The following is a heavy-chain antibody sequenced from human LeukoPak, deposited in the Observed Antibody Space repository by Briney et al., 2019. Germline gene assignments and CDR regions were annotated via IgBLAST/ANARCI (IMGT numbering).Heavy chain of an antibody. CDR2: IYASGST. CDR1: GGSLSSGSDY. CDR3: ARSGYSNFDY. Sequence: SQTLSLTCTVSGGSLSSGSDYWSWIRQSAGKGLEWIGRIYASGSTNYNPSLKSRVTISLDTSKNQFSLKLSSVTAADTVVYYCARSGYSNFDYWGQGTLVTVSS. D-gene: IGHD3-3*01. V-gene: IGHV4-61*02. J-gene: IGHJ4*02.